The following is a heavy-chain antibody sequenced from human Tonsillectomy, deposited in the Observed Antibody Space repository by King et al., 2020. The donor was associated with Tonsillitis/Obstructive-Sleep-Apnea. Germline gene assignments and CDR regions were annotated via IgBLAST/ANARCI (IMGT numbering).Heavy chain of an antibody. CDR3: ARDRYGGR. CDR2: ISGSSSAI. J-gene: IGHJ4*02. Sequence: VQLVESGGGLVQPGGSLRLSCAASGFTFSSYSMNWVRQAPGKGLEWVSYISGSSSAIYYADSVKGRFTISRDNAKNSLYLQMNSQRDEDTAVYYCARDRYGGRWGQGTLVTVSS. V-gene: IGHV3-48*02. D-gene: IGHD4-23*01. CDR1: GFTFSSYS.